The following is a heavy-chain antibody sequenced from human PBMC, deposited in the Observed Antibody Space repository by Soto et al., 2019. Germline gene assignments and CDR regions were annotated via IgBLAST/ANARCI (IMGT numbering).Heavy chain of an antibody. Sequence: PSETLSLTCTVSGGSISSGDYYWSWIRQPPGKGLEWIGYIYYSGSTYYNPSLKSRVTISVDTSKNQFSLKLSSVTAADTAVYYCARERRVATSTGYYYYYGMDVWGNGTQVTVS. CDR2: IYYSGST. D-gene: IGHD5-12*01. CDR1: GGSISSGDYY. J-gene: IGHJ6*04. CDR3: ARERRVATSTGYYYYYGMDV. V-gene: IGHV4-30-4*01.